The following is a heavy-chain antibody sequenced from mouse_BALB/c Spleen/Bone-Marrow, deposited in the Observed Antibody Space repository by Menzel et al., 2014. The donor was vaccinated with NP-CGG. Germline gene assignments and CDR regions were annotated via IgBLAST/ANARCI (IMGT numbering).Heavy chain of an antibody. CDR3: TRYYYGGRDWYFDV. J-gene: IGHJ1*01. CDR1: GYTFTSFW. D-gene: IGHD1-1*01. Sequence: VQLQQSGAVLARPGASVRMSCKASGYTFTSFWMHWVKQRPGQGLEWIGAVYPGDNDTNYDQNFKGKAKLTAVTSTSTAYMEFSSLTNEDSAVYYCTRYYYGGRDWYFDVWGAGTTVIVSS. CDR2: VYPGDNDT. V-gene: IGHV1-5*01.